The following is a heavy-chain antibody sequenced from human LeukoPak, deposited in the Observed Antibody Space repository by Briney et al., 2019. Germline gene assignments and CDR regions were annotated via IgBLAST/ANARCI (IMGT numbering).Heavy chain of an antibody. CDR2: TYYRSKWYN. Sequence: SQTLSLTCAISGDSVSSNSAGWNWIRQSPSRGLEWLGRTYYRSKWYNHYAVSLKSRITINPDTSKNQFSLQLNSVTPEDTAIYFCAREGEVGTTWSWFDPWGQGTLVTVSP. CDR1: GDSVSSNSAG. D-gene: IGHD1-26*01. J-gene: IGHJ5*02. CDR3: AREGEVGTTWSWFDP. V-gene: IGHV6-1*01.